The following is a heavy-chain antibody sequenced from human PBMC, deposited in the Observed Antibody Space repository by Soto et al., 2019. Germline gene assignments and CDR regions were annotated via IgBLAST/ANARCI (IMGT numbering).Heavy chain of an antibody. D-gene: IGHD5-12*01. CDR3: ARDTGYDHDAFDI. J-gene: IGHJ3*02. CDR1: GYTFTGYY. Sequence: GASVKVSCKASGYTFTGYYMHWVRQAPGQGLEWMGWINPNSGGTNYAQKFQGRVTMTRDTSISTAYMELSRLRSDDTALYFCARDTGYDHDAFDIWGQGTMVTVSS. CDR2: INPNSGGT. V-gene: IGHV1-2*02.